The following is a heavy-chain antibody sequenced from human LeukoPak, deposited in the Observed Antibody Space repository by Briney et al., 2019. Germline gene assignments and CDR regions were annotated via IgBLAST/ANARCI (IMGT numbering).Heavy chain of an antibody. V-gene: IGHV3-33*01. CDR3: ARDEYCSGGSCYSGRVGYYYGMDV. CDR2: IWYDGSNK. Sequence: GGSLRLSCAASGFTFSSYGMHWVRQAPGKGLEWVAVIWYDGSNKYYADSVKGRFTISRDNSKNTLYLQMNGLRAEDTAVYYCARDEYCSGGSCYSGRVGYYYGMDVWGQGTTVTVSS. J-gene: IGHJ6*02. CDR1: GFTFSSYG. D-gene: IGHD2-15*01.